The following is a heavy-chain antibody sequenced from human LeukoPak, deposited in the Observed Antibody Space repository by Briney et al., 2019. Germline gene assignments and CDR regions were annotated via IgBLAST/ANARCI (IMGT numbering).Heavy chain of an antibody. V-gene: IGHV3-11*06. CDR3: ARAAARSEWLAPYYFDY. Sequence: PGGSLRLSCAASGFTFSDYYMSWIRQAPGKGLEWVSYISSSSSYANYADSVKGRFTISRDNAKNSLYLQMNSLRAEDTAVYYCARAAARSEWLAPYYFDYWGQGTLVTVSS. D-gene: IGHD6-19*01. J-gene: IGHJ4*02. CDR1: GFTFSDYY. CDR2: ISSSSSYA.